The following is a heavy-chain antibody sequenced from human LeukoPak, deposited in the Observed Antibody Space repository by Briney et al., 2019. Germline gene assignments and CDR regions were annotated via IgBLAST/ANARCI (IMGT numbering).Heavy chain of an antibody. J-gene: IGHJ4*02. CDR2: IYSGGGT. V-gene: IGHV3-53*01. D-gene: IGHD6-19*01. CDR1: GFTVSSNY. Sequence: PGGSLRLSCAASGFTVSSNYMNWVRQAPGKGLEWVSLIYSGGGTYYADSVKGRFTISRDSSKNTLYLRMNSLRAEDTAVYYCARDSSAWSPGYFDYWGQGTLVTVSS. CDR3: ARDSSAWSPGYFDY.